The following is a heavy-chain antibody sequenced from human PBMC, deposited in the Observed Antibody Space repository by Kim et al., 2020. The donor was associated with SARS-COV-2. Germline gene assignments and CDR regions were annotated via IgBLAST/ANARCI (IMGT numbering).Heavy chain of an antibody. V-gene: IGHV4-31*03. J-gene: IGHJ6*02. Sequence: SETLSLTCTVSGGSISSGGYYWSWIRQHPGKGLEWIGYIYYSGSTYYNPSLKSRVTISVDTSKNQFSLKLSSVTAADTAVYYCARDIQRVTIFGAPSAYGMDVWGQGTTVTVSS. CDR2: IYYSGST. CDR3: ARDIQRVTIFGAPSAYGMDV. CDR1: GGSISSGGYY. D-gene: IGHD3-3*01.